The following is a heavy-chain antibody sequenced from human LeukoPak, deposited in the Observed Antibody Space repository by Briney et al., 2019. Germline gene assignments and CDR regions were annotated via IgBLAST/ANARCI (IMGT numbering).Heavy chain of an antibody. J-gene: IGHJ6*02. V-gene: IGHV3-23*01. CDR1: GFTFSSYA. D-gene: IGHD3-3*01. Sequence: PGGSLRLSCAASGFTFSSYAMSWVRQAPGKGLEWVSAISGSGGSTYYADSVKGRFTISRDNSKNTLYLQMNSLRAEDTAVYYCAKQEKAGYDFWMDEDYYYGMDVWGQGTTVTVSS. CDR2: ISGSGGST. CDR3: AKQEKAGYDFWMDEDYYYGMDV.